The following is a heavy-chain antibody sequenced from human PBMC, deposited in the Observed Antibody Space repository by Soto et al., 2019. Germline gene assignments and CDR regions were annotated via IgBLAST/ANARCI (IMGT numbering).Heavy chain of an antibody. Sequence: VESLKISCKGSGYTFTHYWIGWVRQMPGKGLEWMGIIYPGDSDTKYNPSFQGQVTISADKSITTTYLRWTSLKASDTAIYYCAASIFYYGMDVWGQGTTVTVSS. CDR3: AASIFYYGMDV. V-gene: IGHV5-51*01. CDR2: IYPGDSDT. J-gene: IGHJ6*02. CDR1: GYTFTHYW.